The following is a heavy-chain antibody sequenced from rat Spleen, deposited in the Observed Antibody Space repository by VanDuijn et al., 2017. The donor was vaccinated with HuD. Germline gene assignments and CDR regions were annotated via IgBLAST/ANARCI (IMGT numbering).Heavy chain of an antibody. CDR3: ARHALMYITDPFVH. V-gene: IGHV5S23*01. J-gene: IGHJ3*01. CDR1: GFTFSNYD. CDR2: ISYDGSST. D-gene: IGHD1-6*01. Sequence: EVQLVESGGGLVQPGRSLKLSCAASGFTFSNYDMAWVRQAPTKGLEWVASISYDGSSTYYRDSVKGRFIISRDNAKRTLHLQMDNLRSEDTATYYCARHALMYITDPFVHWGQGVLVTVSS.